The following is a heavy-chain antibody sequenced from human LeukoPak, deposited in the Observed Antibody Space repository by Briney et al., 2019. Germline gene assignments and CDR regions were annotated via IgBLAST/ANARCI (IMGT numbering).Heavy chain of an antibody. CDR3: AGHILGGNFDS. CDR2: ISYSGNT. D-gene: IGHD4-23*01. Sequence: KPSETLSLTCPVSGDSISDYYWSWIRQPPGKGLEWIGYISYSGNTNYNPSLKSRVTISFDTSNNQFSLKLTSVTAADSAVYYCAGHILGGNFDSWGQGTLVTVSS. J-gene: IGHJ4*02. CDR1: GDSISDYY. V-gene: IGHV4-59*08.